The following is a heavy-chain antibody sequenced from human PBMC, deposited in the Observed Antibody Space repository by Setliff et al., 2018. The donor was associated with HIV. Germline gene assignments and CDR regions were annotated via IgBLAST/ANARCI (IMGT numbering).Heavy chain of an antibody. CDR1: GGPFTSA. Sequence: SVKVSCKASGGPFTSAFNWVRQVPGQGLEWMGGIIPIFGTANYAQNFGGRVTITADQSTSTSYLQLNSLRFEDTAIYYCASDSPTARFEELEDHYYYFMAVWGKGPRSPLL. CDR2: IIPIFGTA. V-gene: IGHV1-69*13. CDR3: ASDSPTARFEELEDHYYYFMAV. J-gene: IGHJ6*03. D-gene: IGHD3-10*01.